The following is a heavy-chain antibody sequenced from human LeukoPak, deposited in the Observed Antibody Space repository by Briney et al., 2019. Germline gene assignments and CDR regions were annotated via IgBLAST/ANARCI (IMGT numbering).Heavy chain of an antibody. CDR3: ARYNSGWNDY. V-gene: IGHV3-21*04. Sequence: GGSLRLSCAASGFTFSSFNMNWVRQAPGKGLEWVSSISSTSSIICYADSLKGRFTISRDNAKNSLYLQMDSLRAEDTAVYYCARYNSGWNDYWGQGTLVTVSS. CDR2: ISSTSSII. J-gene: IGHJ4*02. D-gene: IGHD6-19*01. CDR1: GFTFSSFN.